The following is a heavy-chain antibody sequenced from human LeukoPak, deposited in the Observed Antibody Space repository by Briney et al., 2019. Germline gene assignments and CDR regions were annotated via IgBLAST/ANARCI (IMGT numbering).Heavy chain of an antibody. CDR3: ARRHIVVVTATYFDY. D-gene: IGHD2-21*02. CDR1: GGSFSGYY. Sequence: SETLSLTCAVYGGSFSGYYWSWIRQPPGKGLEGIGEINHSGSTNYNPSLKSRVTISVDTSKNQFSLKLSSVTAADTAVYYCARRHIVVVTATYFDYWGQGTLVTVSS. V-gene: IGHV4-34*01. J-gene: IGHJ4*02. CDR2: INHSGST.